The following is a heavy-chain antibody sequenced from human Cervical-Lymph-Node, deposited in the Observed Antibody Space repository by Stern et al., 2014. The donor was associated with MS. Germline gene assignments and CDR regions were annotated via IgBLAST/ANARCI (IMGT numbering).Heavy chain of an antibody. CDR2: ITPNTGGA. V-gene: IGHV1-2*02. J-gene: IGHJ4*02. D-gene: IGHD6-6*01. CDR3: AREGRRHNEYHYDY. Sequence: DQLVESGAEVKKPGASVKVSCKTSGYPFTDYYPHWVRQAPGQGLEWMGWITPNTGGAIYAQKFQGRVTMTRYTSISTAYMEVRSLTSDDTAIYYCAREGRRHNEYHYDYWGQGTLVTVSS. CDR1: GYPFTDYY.